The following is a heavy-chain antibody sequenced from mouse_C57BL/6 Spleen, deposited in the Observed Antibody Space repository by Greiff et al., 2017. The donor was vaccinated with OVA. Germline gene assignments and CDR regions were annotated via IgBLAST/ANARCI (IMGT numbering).Heavy chain of an antibody. V-gene: IGHV1-76*01. CDR2: IYPGSGNT. Sequence: QVQLQQSGAELVRPGASVKMSCKASGYTFTDYYINWVKQRPGQGLEWIARIYPGSGNTYYNEKFKGKATLTAEKSSSTAYMQLSSLTSEDSAVYFCARSALYDGYFDYWGQGTTLTVSS. CDR1: GYTFTDYY. J-gene: IGHJ2*01. CDR3: ARSALYDGYFDY. D-gene: IGHD2-3*01.